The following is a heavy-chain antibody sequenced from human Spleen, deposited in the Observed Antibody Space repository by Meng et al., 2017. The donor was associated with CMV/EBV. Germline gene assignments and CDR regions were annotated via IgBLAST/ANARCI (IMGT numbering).Heavy chain of an antibody. CDR3: AIRKRTVTLSLSAFDI. J-gene: IGHJ3*02. V-gene: IGHV1-46*01. D-gene: IGHD3-3*01. CDR2: IDPSGGST. CDR1: EHTFSSYY. Sequence: ASVKVSCKASEHTFSSYYMHWVRQAPGQGLEWMGIIDPSGGSTSYAQKFQGRVSMTRDRSTSTVYMGLSSLRSEDMAVYYCAIRKRTVTLSLSAFDIWGQGTMVTVSS.